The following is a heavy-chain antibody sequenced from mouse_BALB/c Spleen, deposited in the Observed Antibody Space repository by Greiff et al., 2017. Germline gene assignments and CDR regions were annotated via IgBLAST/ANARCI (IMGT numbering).Heavy chain of an antibody. V-gene: IGHV2-9*02. CDR1: GFSLTSYG. J-gene: IGHJ4*01. CDR3: ARALLRLQGYAMDY. Sequence: VQGVESGPGLVAPSQSLSITCTVSGFSLTSYGVHWVRQPPGKGLEWLGVIWAGGSTNYNSALMSRLSISKDNSKSQVFLKMNSLQTDDTAMYYCARALLRLQGYAMDYWGQGTSVTVSS. D-gene: IGHD1-2*01. CDR2: IWAGGST.